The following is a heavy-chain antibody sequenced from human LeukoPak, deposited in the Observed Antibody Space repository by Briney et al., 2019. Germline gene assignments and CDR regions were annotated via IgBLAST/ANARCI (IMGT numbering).Heavy chain of an antibody. Sequence: GGSLRLSCAASGFTFSDYYMSSIRPAPGKGLEWVSYICSSGSTIYYADSVKGRFTISRDNAKNSLYLQMNSLRAEDPAVYYCAHTPFEYSSSDFDYWGQGTLVTVSS. CDR1: GFTFSDYY. V-gene: IGHV3-11*04. D-gene: IGHD6-6*01. CDR3: AHTPFEYSSSDFDY. J-gene: IGHJ4*02. CDR2: ICSSGSTI.